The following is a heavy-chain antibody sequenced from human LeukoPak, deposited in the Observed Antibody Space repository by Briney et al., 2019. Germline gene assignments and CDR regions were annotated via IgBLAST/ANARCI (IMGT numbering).Heavy chain of an antibody. CDR2: ISSSSTI. D-gene: IGHD4-11*01. J-gene: IGHJ6*03. CDR3: ARDRGTVTHGYYYYYMDV. Sequence: GGSLRLSCAASGFTFSSYSMNWVRQAPGRGLEWVSYISSSSTIYYADSVKGRFTISRDNAKNSLYLQMNSLRAEDTAVYYCARDRGTVTHGYYYYYMDVWGKGTTVTVSS. V-gene: IGHV3-48*04. CDR1: GFTFSSYS.